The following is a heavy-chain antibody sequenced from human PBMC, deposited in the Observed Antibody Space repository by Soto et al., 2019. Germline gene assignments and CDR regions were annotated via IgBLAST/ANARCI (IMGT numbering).Heavy chain of an antibody. J-gene: IGHJ4*02. D-gene: IGHD3-16*01. CDR2: INTDSGDS. CDR3: ARDPIGGGVPYYFDF. CDR1: GYTFSAYY. Sequence: QVQLVQSGAEMRKPGGSVKVSCKASGYTFSAYYMYWVRQTPRHGLEWMGGINTDSGDSHYAQKFQGRVTMTRDTSIGTAYMELTSLTSDDTAVYYCARDPIGGGVPYYFDFWGRGTLVTVSS. V-gene: IGHV1-2*02.